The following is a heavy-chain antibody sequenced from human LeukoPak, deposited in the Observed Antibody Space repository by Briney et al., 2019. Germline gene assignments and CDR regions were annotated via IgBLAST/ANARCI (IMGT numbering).Heavy chain of an antibody. CDR2: IYYSGST. Sequence: SETLSLTCTVSGGSISSYCWSWIRQPPGKGLEWIWYIYYSGSTNYNPSLKSRVTISVDTSKNQFSLKLSSVTAADTAVYYCARQGGYNSPLAYWGQGTLVTVSS. D-gene: IGHD5-24*01. CDR1: GGSISSYC. CDR3: ARQGGYNSPLAY. J-gene: IGHJ4*02. V-gene: IGHV4-59*08.